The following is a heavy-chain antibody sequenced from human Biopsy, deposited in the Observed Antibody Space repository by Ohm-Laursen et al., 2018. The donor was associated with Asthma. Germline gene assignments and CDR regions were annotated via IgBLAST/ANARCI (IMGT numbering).Heavy chain of an antibody. CDR3: ARAVDYSHYYGIDV. D-gene: IGHD3-10*01. V-gene: IGHV1-18*01. J-gene: IGHJ6*02. CDR2: ISVYNGNT. Sequence: ASVKVSCKASGYTFNSVGITWVRQAPGQGLEWMGWISVYNGNTKVAQKLQDRVTMITDTSTSTAYMESRSLRSDDTAVYFCARAVDYSHYYGIDVWGQGTTVTVS. CDR1: GYTFNSVG.